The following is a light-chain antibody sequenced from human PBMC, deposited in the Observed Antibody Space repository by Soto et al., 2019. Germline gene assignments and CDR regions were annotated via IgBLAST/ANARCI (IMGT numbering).Light chain of an antibody. CDR2: YVD. Sequence: QSALTQPASVSGSPGQSVTISCTGTSSDIGAYDYVSWYQQYPGKAPKLVISYVDDRPSGVSDRFSGSKSGNTASLTISALHAEDEAVYYCSSYTTTTPAIFGGGTQLTVL. CDR1: SSDIGAYDY. CDR3: SSYTTTTPAI. J-gene: IGLJ2*01. V-gene: IGLV2-14*03.